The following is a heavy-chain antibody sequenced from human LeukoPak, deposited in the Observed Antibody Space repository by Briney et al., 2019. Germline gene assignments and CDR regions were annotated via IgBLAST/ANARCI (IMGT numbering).Heavy chain of an antibody. V-gene: IGHV3-23*01. CDR2: ISGSGGSK. CDR1: GFTFSSYA. CDR3: AKGGYSYGHSDY. J-gene: IGHJ4*02. D-gene: IGHD5-18*01. Sequence: GGFLRLSCAASGFTFSSYAMSWVRQAPGKGLEWVSAISGSGGSKYYADSVKGRFTISRDNSKNTLYLQMNSLRAEDTAVYYCAKGGYSYGHSDYWGQGTLVTVSS.